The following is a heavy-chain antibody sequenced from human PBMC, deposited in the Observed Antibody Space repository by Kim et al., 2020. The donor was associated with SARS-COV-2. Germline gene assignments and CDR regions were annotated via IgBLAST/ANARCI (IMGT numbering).Heavy chain of an antibody. Sequence: GGSLRLSCAASGFTFSSYAMHWVRQAPGKGLEWVAVISYDGSNKYYADSVKGRFTISRDNSKNTLYLQMNSLRAEDTAVYYCAGDSYGMYVWGQGTTVTV. CDR3: AGDSYGMYV. CDR2: ISYDGSNK. J-gene: IGHJ6*02. V-gene: IGHV3-30*04. CDR1: GFTFSSYA.